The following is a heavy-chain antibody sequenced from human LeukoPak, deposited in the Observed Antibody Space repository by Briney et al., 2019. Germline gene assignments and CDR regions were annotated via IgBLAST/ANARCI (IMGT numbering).Heavy chain of an antibody. D-gene: IGHD4-23*01. CDR2: LNPSGAST. V-gene: IGHV1-46*02. CDR3: ARDPALEGTEDYRDFGGVESVDAFDV. CDR1: GYSFNNYY. J-gene: IGHJ3*01. Sequence: ASVNVSCKASGYSFNNYYIHWVRQATGQGLERMGILNPSGASTSSAQKFQGRVTMTSDTSTSTVFMELSSLRSDDTAVYYCARDPALEGTEDYRDFGGVESVDAFDVWGQGTMVTVFS.